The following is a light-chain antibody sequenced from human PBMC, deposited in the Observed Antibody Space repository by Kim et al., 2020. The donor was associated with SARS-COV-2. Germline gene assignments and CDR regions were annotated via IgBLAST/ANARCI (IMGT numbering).Light chain of an antibody. V-gene: IGLV7-46*01. CDR3: LLSYSGPRV. Sequence: QAVVTQEPSLTVSPGATVTLTCGSSTGAVTSGHFPYWFQQKPGQAPRTLIYETSNKHSWTPARFSGSLLGGKAALTLSGAQREDEAEYYCLLSYSGPRVFGGGTKLTVL. J-gene: IGLJ2*01. CDR2: ETS. CDR1: TGAVTSGHF.